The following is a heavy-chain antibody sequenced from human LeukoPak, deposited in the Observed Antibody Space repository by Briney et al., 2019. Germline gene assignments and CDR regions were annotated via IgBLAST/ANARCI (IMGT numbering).Heavy chain of an antibody. CDR2: IKEDGSET. D-gene: IGHD5-24*01. Sequence: SGESLRLSCAASGFIFKKYWMIWVRQVPGKGLECLDNIKEDGSETYYADSVKGRFTISRDNPKNLLFLQINSLRVEDTAVYYCARETPRRGETRDGYRWGQGTVVTVSS. CDR3: ARETPRRGETRDGYR. V-gene: IGHV3-7*01. CDR1: GFIFKKYW. J-gene: IGHJ4*02.